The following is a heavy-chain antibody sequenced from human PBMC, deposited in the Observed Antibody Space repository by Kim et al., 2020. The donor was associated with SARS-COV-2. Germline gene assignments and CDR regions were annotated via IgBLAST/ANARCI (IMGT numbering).Heavy chain of an antibody. CDR1: GGSVSSYY. V-gene: IGHV4-59*02. CDR2: IYNSVVT. J-gene: IGHJ4*02. Sequence: SETLSLTCTVSGGSVSSYYWTWIRQPPGKGLEWIGYIYNSVVTKYNPSLKSRLIISMDTSKNQFSLKLSSVTAADTAVYFCARHTSDYDSVWGGLYYFDYCGQGTVVTVSS. D-gene: IGHD3-16*01. CDR3: ARHTSDYDSVWGGLYYFDY.